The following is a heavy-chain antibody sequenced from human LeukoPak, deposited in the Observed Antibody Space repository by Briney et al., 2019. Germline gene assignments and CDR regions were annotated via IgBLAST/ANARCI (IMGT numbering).Heavy chain of an antibody. J-gene: IGHJ4*02. Sequence: GESLKISCKGSGYSFTSYWIGWVRQMPGKGLEWMGIIYPGDSDTRYSPSFQGQVTISADKSISTAYLQWSSLKASDTAMYYCARQAKRDQTGYGDYDHLWGSDLDYWGQGTLVTVSS. V-gene: IGHV5-51*01. D-gene: IGHD4-17*01. CDR1: GYSFTSYW. CDR2: IYPGDSDT. CDR3: ARQAKRDQTGYGDYDHLWGSDLDY.